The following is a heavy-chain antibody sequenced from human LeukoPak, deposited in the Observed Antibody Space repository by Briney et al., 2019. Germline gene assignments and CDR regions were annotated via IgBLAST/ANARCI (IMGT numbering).Heavy chain of an antibody. D-gene: IGHD6-19*01. Sequence: GGSLRLSCAASGLTFSSYYMQWVRQAPGKGLVRVSGIKTDGSSTRYADSVKGRFTISRDNAKNTLYLQMNSLRAEDTAVYYCVRDRSGWAGDYWGQGTLVTVSS. CDR3: VRDRSGWAGDY. J-gene: IGHJ4*02. CDR2: IKTDGSST. V-gene: IGHV3-74*01. CDR1: GLTFSSYY.